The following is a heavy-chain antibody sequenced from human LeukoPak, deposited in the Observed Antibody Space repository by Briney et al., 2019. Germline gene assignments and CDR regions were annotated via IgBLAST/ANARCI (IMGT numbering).Heavy chain of an antibody. CDR1: GYTFTCYY. D-gene: IGHD5-18*01. J-gene: IGHJ4*02. Sequence: ASVKVSCKASGYTFTCYYMHWVRQAPGQGLEWMGWINPNSGGTNYAQKFQGRVTMTRGTSISTAYMELSRLRSDDTAVYYCARSRVIKGYSYENGKISVLDYWGQGTLVTVSS. CDR2: INPNSGGT. V-gene: IGHV1-2*02. CDR3: ARSRVIKGYSYENGKISVLDY.